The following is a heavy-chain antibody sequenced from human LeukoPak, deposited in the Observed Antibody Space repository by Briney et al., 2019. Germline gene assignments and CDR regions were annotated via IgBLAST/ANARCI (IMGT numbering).Heavy chain of an antibody. Sequence: GGSLRLSCAASGFTFSSYAMSWVRQAPGKGLEWVSYITSGSDIIYYADSVKGRFTISRDNAKNSLYLQMNSLRAEDTAVYYCATLHQGCSNWDGYWGQGTLVTVSS. D-gene: IGHD1-1*01. J-gene: IGHJ4*02. V-gene: IGHV3-48*01. CDR2: ITSGSDII. CDR3: ATLHQGCSNWDGY. CDR1: GFTFSSYA.